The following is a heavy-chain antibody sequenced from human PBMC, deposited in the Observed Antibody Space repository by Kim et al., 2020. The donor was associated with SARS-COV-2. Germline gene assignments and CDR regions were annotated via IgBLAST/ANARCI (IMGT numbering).Heavy chain of an antibody. J-gene: IGHJ6*02. V-gene: IGHV3-11*01. D-gene: IGHD1-1*01. CDR2: ISSSVSTI. CDR1: GFTVSDYY. Sequence: GGSLRLSCAXSGFTVSDYYMSWICQAPGKGLEWDSYISSSVSTIYYADSVKGRFTISRDNAKNSLYLQMNSLRAEDTAVYYCARGMNWNDVWGQGTKVTVSS. CDR3: ARGMNWNDV.